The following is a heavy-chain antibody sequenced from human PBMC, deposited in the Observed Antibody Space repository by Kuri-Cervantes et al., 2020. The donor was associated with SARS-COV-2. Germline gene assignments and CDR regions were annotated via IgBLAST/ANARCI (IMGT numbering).Heavy chain of an antibody. J-gene: IGHJ4*02. CDR3: VRERPPLVVVAATGD. D-gene: IGHD2-15*01. V-gene: IGHV3-30*02. CDR1: GFTFSTYA. Sequence: GESLKISCAASGFTFSTYAMHWVRQAPGKGLECVAFIWYDEDNKYYVDSVKGRFTISRDNSKNTLYLQMNRLTSEDTAIYYCVRERPPLVVVAATGDWGQGSLVTVSS. CDR2: IWYDEDNK.